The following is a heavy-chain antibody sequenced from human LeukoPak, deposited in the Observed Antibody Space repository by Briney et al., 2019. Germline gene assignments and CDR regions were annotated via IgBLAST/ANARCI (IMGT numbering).Heavy chain of an antibody. CDR1: GVSFSGYY. Sequence: SETLSLTCAVYGVSFSGYYWSWIRQPPGKGLEWIGEINHSGSTNYNPSLKSRVTISVDTSKNQFSLKLSSVTAADTAVYCCARLGFLRYFDWRYYFDYWGQGTLVTVSS. CDR2: INHSGST. J-gene: IGHJ4*02. D-gene: IGHD3-9*01. V-gene: IGHV4-34*01. CDR3: ARLGFLRYFDWRYYFDY.